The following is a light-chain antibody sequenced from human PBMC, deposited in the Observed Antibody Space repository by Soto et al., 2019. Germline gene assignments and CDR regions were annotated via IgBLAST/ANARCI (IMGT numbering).Light chain of an antibody. J-gene: IGLJ1*01. Sequence: HSELTQPPSPSGAPRQGGPISSTRNSSDVGGYTYVSLYQQHPGKAPNHMMYEVSKRPSGVPDRFSGSKSGNTASLTVSGLQAEDEADYCCSSYAGSNNFVFGTGTKVTVL. CDR2: EVS. CDR3: SSYAGSNNFV. V-gene: IGLV2-8*01. CDR1: SSDVGGYTY.